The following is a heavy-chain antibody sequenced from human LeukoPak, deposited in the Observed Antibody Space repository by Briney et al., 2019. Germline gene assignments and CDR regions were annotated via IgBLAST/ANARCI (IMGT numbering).Heavy chain of an antibody. CDR3: ARIMTKVAFLFDY. CDR2: IFYNGSP. Sequence: SETLSLTCTVSGGSISSGSYYWGWIRQPPGKGLEWIASIFYNGSPYYNPSLQSRDTISLDTSKNQFSLKLKSVTAADTAVYYCARIMTKVAFLFDYWGQGTLVTVSP. J-gene: IGHJ4*02. CDR1: GGSISSGSYY. V-gene: IGHV4-39*07. D-gene: IGHD4-23*01.